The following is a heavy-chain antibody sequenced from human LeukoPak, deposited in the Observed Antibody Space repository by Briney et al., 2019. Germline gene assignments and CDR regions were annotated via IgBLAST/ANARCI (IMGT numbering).Heavy chain of an antibody. V-gene: IGHV3-23*01. CDR2: ISGSGGST. D-gene: IGHD1-26*01. CDR3: AKDREAPDWELIDY. J-gene: IGHJ4*02. CDR1: GFTFSSYA. Sequence: GGSLRLSCAASGFTFSSYAMSWVRQAPGEGLEWVSAISGSGGSTYYADSVKGRFTISRDNSKNTLHLQMNSLRAEDTAVYYCAKDREAPDWELIDYWGQGTLVTVSS.